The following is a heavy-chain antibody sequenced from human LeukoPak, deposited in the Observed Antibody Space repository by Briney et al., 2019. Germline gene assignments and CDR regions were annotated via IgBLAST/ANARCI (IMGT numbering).Heavy chain of an antibody. CDR2: INAGNGNT. V-gene: IGHV1-3*01. CDR3: ARDGIAAAGRVPGWFDP. CDR1: GYTFTSYA. J-gene: IGHJ5*02. D-gene: IGHD6-13*01. Sequence: GASVKVSCKASGYTFTSYAMHWVRQAPGQRLEWMGWINAGNGNTKYSQKFQGRVTITRDTSASTAYMELRSLRSDDTAVYYCARDGIAAAGRVPGWFDPWGQGTLVTVSS.